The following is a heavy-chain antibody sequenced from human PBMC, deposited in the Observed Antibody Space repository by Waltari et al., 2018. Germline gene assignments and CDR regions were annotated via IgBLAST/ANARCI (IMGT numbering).Heavy chain of an antibody. CDR2: IKSGSTTI. CDR1: GFTFSGYS. D-gene: IGHD3-22*01. J-gene: IGHJ4*02. V-gene: IGHV3-48*01. Sequence: EVQLVESGGGLVQPGGSLRLACAASGFTFSGYSMNWVRQAPGKVPEWISYIKSGSTTISYADSGWGRFTISRDNAKSFLYLDLFSLRGEDTAVYYCVRDPYHDPSGYPGYWGQGTLVIVSS. CDR3: VRDPYHDPSGYPGY.